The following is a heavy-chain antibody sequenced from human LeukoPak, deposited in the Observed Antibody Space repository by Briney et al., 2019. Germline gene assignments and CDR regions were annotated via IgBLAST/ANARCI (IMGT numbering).Heavy chain of an antibody. D-gene: IGHD5-12*01. Sequence: GGSLRLFCGASGFTFRNAWMSWVRQAPGKGLEWVGRIKSKTDGGTPDYAAPVKGRFSISRDDSKNTMYLQMNSLKTEDTAVYYCTTDGDTNPFKRGYSGYELLRLNYWGQGTLVTVSS. V-gene: IGHV3-15*01. J-gene: IGHJ4*02. CDR1: GFTFRNAW. CDR3: TTDGDTNPFKRGYSGYELLRLNY. CDR2: IKSKTDGGTP.